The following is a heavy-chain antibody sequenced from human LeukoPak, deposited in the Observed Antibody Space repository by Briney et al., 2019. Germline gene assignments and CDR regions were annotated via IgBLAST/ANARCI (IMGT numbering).Heavy chain of an antibody. D-gene: IGHD1-26*01. J-gene: IGHJ4*02. Sequence: SQTLSLTCTVSGGSISSGSYYWSWIRQHPGKGLEWIGEIYHSGSTNYNPSLKSRVTISVDKSKNQFSLKLSSVTAADTAVYYCARSSGSYHIPTLDYWGQGTLVTVSS. V-gene: IGHV4-31*03. CDR3: ARSSGSYHIPTLDY. CDR2: IYHSGST. CDR1: GGSISSGSYY.